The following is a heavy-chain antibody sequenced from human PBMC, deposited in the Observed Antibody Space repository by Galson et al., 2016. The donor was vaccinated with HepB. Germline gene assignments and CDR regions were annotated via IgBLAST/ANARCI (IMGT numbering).Heavy chain of an antibody. CDR3: AVLEGSGTSFSGYTFDV. Sequence: SLRLSCAASGFSFSGYAIHWVRQPPGKGLEWVALVSYDGNTKYYTDSVKGRFTISRDNSENTLYLQMNSLRPEDTAMYYCAVLEGSGTSFSGYTFDVWGQGTLVTVSS. CDR2: VSYDGNTK. V-gene: IGHV3-30*03. J-gene: IGHJ3*01. D-gene: IGHD1-26*01. CDR1: GFSFSGYA.